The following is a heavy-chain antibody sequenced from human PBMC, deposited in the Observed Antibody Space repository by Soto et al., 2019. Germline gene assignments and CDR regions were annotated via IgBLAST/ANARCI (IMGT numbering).Heavy chain of an antibody. CDR3: AREGNSSGWYDY. D-gene: IGHD6-19*01. CDR1: GYTFTTYT. CDR2: INPNSGGT. Sequence: ASVKVSCKASGYTFTTYTIHWVRQAPGQGLEWMGWINPNSGGTNYAQKFQGWVTMTRDTSISTAYMELSRLRSDDTAVYYCAREGNSSGWYDYWGQGTLVTVSS. V-gene: IGHV1-2*04. J-gene: IGHJ4*02.